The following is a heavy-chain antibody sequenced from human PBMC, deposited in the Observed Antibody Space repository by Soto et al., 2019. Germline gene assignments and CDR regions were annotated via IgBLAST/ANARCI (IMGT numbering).Heavy chain of an antibody. CDR3: ARDDPKGYNYSVACYDY. D-gene: IGHD5-18*01. V-gene: IGHV3-30*03. CDR2: ISYDGSNK. Sequence: GGSLRLSCAASGFTFSSYGMHWVRQAPGKGLEWVAVISYDGSNKYYADSVKGRFTISRDNAKNTLYLQMSSLRAEDTAVYYCARDDPKGYNYSVACYDYWGQRTPVTVSS. J-gene: IGHJ4*02. CDR1: GFTFSSYG.